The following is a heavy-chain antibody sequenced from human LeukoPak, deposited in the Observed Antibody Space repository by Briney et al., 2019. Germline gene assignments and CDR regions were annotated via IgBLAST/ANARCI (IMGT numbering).Heavy chain of an antibody. J-gene: IGHJ2*01. D-gene: IGHD5-18*01. CDR1: GGSISSYY. CDR3: AGHPPSPQPYSYGALYPDWYFDL. Sequence: SETLSLTCTVSGGSISSYYWSWIRQPPGKGLEWIGYIYYSGSTNYNPSLKSRVTISVDTSKNQFSLKLSSVTAADTAVYYCAGHPPSPQPYSYGALYPDWYFDLWGRGTLVTVSS. CDR2: IYYSGST. V-gene: IGHV4-59*08.